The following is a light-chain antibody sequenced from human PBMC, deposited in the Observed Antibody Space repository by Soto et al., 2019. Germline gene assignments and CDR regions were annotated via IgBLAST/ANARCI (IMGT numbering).Light chain of an antibody. CDR3: SSYAGSNNYV. CDR1: RSDVGGYNY. CDR2: EVN. V-gene: IGLV2-8*01. J-gene: IGLJ1*01. Sequence: QSVLTQPPSASGSPGQSVTVSCTGTRSDVGGYNYVSWYQQHPGKAPKLVIYEVNQRPSGVPDRFSGSKSGNTASLTVSGLQAEDEADYYGSSYAGSNNYVFGTGTKVTVL.